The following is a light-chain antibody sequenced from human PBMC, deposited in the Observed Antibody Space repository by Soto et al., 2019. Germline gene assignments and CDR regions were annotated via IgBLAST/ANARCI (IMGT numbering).Light chain of an antibody. Sequence: QSALTQPASVSGSPGQSITISCTGTSSDVGAYNSVSWYQLHPGKAPKLVIYDVTDRPSGVSNGFSGSKSGNTASLTISGLQAKDEADYFCSSYTSSGTYVFGSGTKVTVL. V-gene: IGLV2-14*03. CDR2: DVT. CDR1: SSDVGAYNS. CDR3: SSYTSSGTYV. J-gene: IGLJ1*01.